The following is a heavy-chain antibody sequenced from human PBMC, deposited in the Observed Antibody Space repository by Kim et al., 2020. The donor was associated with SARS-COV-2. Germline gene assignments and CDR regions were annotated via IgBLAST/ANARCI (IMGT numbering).Heavy chain of an antibody. CDR2: IYYSGST. V-gene: IGHV4-39*01. CDR3: ARQGKYDYVWGSYRYGGISDY. CDR1: GGSISSSSYY. Sequence: SETLSLTCTVSGGSISSSSYYWGWIRQPPGKGLEWIGSIYYSGSTYYNPSLKSRVTISVDTSKNQFSLKLSSVTAADTAVYYCARQGKYDYVWGSYRYGGISDYWGQGALVTVSS. J-gene: IGHJ4*02. D-gene: IGHD3-16*02.